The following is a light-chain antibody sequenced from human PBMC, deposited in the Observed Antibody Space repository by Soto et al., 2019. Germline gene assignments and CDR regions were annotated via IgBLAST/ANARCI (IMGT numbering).Light chain of an antibody. CDR2: DAS. Sequence: EIVLTQSPGTLSLSPGERATLSCRASQSVSSSYLAWYQQKPGQAPRLLIYDASSRATGIPERFSGSGSGTEFTLTISSLQPDDFAVYYCQQRSNWPITFGQGTRLEIK. J-gene: IGKJ5*01. V-gene: IGKV3D-20*02. CDR1: QSVSSSY. CDR3: QQRSNWPIT.